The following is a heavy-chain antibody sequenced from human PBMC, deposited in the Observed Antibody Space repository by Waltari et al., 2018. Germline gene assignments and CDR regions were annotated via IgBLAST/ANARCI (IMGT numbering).Heavy chain of an antibody. CDR2: ISSSSSTI. J-gene: IGHJ6*02. V-gene: IGHV3-48*01. CDR1: GLTFSSYS. CDR3: VGGYYYYGMDV. Sequence: EVQLVESGGGLVQPGGSLRLSCAASGLTFSSYSMNWVRQAPGKGLEWVSYISSSSSTIYYADSVKGRFTISRDNAKNSLYLQMNSLRAEDTAVYYCVGGYYYYGMDVWGQGTTVIVSS. D-gene: IGHD3-16*01.